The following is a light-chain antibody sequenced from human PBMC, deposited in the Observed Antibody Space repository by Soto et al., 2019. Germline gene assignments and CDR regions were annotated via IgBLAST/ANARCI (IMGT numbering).Light chain of an antibody. J-gene: IGKJ3*01. CDR2: WAS. CDR3: QQYYSTPHT. V-gene: IGKV4-1*01. Sequence: DIVMTQSPDSLAVSLGERATINCKSSQSVLYSSNNKNYLAWYQQKPGQPPKLLIYWASTRESGVPDRFSGSGSGTDFTLTISSLQAEDVAVYYCQQYYSTPHTFGHGTKVDIQ. CDR1: QSVLYSSNNKNY.